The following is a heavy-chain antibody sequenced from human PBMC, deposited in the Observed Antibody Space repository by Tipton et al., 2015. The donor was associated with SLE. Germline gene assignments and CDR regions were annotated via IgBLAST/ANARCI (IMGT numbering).Heavy chain of an antibody. CDR3: ARRDAFDI. CDR1: GGSISSGGYY. CDR2: IYYSGST. J-gene: IGHJ3*02. V-gene: IGHV4-31*02. Sequence: LRLSCTVSGGSISSGGYYWSWIRQHPGKGLEWIGYIYYSGSTYYNPSLKSRVTISVDTSKNQFSLKLSSVTAADTAVYYCARRDAFDIWGQGTMVTVSS.